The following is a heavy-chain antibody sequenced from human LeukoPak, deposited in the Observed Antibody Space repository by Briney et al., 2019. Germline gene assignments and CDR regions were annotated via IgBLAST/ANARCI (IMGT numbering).Heavy chain of an antibody. D-gene: IGHD3-3*01. J-gene: IGHJ3*02. CDR2: MRYDGSNK. CDR1: GFTFSSYG. CDR3: AGFDDFWSGYTPQGAFDI. V-gene: IGHV3-30*02. Sequence: PGGSLRLSCAASGFTFSSYGMHWARQAPGKGLEWVAFMRYDGSNKYYADSVKGRFTISRDNSKNTLYLQMNSLRAEDTAVYYCAGFDDFWSGYTPQGAFDIWGQGTMVTVSS.